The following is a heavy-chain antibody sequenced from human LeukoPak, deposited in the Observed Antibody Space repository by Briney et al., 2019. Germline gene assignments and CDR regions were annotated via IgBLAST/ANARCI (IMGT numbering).Heavy chain of an antibody. CDR2: ISAYNGNT. CDR3: ARGGDYGDPSDAFDI. Sequence: ASVTVSCKASGYTFTSYGISWVRQAPGQGLEWMGWISAYNGNTNYAQKLQGRVTMTTDTSTSTAYMELRSLRSDDTAVYYCARGGDYGDPSDAFDIWGQGTMVTVSS. V-gene: IGHV1-18*01. D-gene: IGHD4-17*01. CDR1: GYTFTSYG. J-gene: IGHJ3*02.